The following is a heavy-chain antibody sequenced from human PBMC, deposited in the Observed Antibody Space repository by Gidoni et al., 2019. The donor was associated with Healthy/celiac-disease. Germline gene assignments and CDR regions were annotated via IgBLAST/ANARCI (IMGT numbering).Heavy chain of an antibody. CDR1: GFTFSSYD. D-gene: IGHD5-18*01. Sequence: EVQLVESGGGLVQPGGSLRLSCAASGFTFSSYDMHWVRQATGKGLEWVSAIGTAGDTYYPGSVKGRFTISRETAKNSLYLQMNSLRAGDTAVYYCARGSAMGYYYGMDVWGQGTTVTVSS. J-gene: IGHJ6*02. CDR2: IGTAGDT. CDR3: ARGSAMGYYYGMDV. V-gene: IGHV3-13*01.